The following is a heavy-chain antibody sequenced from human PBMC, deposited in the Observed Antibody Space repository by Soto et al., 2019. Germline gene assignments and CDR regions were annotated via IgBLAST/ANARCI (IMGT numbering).Heavy chain of an antibody. D-gene: IGHD3-3*01. CDR1: GGSISSGDYY. V-gene: IGHV4-30-4*01. CDR3: ARESIFGVVIGY. CDR2: IYYSGST. J-gene: IGHJ4*02. Sequence: LSLTCTVSGGSISSGDYYWSWIRQPPGKGLEWIGYIYYSGSTYYNPSLKSRVTISVDTSKNQFSLKLSSVTAADTAVYYCARESIFGVVIGYWGQGTLVTVSS.